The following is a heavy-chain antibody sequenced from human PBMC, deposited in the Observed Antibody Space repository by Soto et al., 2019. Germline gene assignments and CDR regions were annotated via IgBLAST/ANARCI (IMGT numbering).Heavy chain of an antibody. Sequence: GGSLRLSCAASGFTFSNAWMNWVRQAPGKGLEWVGRIKSKTDGGTTDYAAPVKGRFTISRDDSKNTLYLQMNSLKTEDTAVYYCTTTPTYSSSSRLHGYYYYGMDVWGQGTTVTVSS. CDR2: IKSKTDGGTT. V-gene: IGHV3-15*07. J-gene: IGHJ6*02. CDR1: GFTFSNAW. CDR3: TTTPTYSSSSRLHGYYYYGMDV. D-gene: IGHD6-6*01.